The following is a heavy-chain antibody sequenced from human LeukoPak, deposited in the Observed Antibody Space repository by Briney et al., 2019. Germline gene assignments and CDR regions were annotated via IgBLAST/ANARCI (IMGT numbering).Heavy chain of an antibody. V-gene: IGHV4-34*01. Sequence: SETLSLTCAVYGGSFSGYYWSWIRQPPGKGLEWIGEINHSGSTNYNPSLKSRVIISVDTSKNQFSLKLSSVTAADTAVYYCARRGQLGMGYWGQGTLVTVSS. CDR2: INHSGST. CDR1: GGSFSGYY. J-gene: IGHJ4*02. CDR3: ARRGQLGMGY. D-gene: IGHD7-27*01.